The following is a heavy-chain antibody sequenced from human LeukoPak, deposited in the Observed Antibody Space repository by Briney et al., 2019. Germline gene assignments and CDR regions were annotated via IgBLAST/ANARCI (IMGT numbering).Heavy chain of an antibody. CDR1: GHTFTSYY. CDR3: ARDCLRGAFDI. J-gene: IGHJ3*02. Sequence: ASVKVSCKASGHTFTSYYMHWVRQAPGQGLEWMGIINPSGGSTSYAQKFQGRVTMTRDTSTSTVYMELSSLRSEDTAVYYCARDCLRGAFDIWGQGTMVTVSS. V-gene: IGHV1-46*01. CDR2: INPSGGST.